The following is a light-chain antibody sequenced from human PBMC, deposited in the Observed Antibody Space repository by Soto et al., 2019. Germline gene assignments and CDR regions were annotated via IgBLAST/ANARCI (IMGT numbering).Light chain of an antibody. J-gene: IGKJ4*01. CDR1: QTVRTNY. CDR2: GAS. Sequence: EIVLTQSPGTLSLSPGERATLSCRASQTVRTNYLAWFQHKPGQAHRLLIYGASSRATGIPDRFSGSGSGTDFTLTINRLEPEDFAVYFCQQYSDSPLTFGGGTKVEIK. CDR3: QQYSDSPLT. V-gene: IGKV3-20*01.